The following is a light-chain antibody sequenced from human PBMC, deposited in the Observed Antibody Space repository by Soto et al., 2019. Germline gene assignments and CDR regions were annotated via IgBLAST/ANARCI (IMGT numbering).Light chain of an antibody. J-gene: IGKJ1*01. V-gene: IGKV3-20*01. Sequence: VLTQSPGTLSSSPGERATLSCRASQRVSSNYLAWYQQKPGQAPRLLISGASSRAAGIPDRFSGSGSETDFTLTISRLEPDDFAMYHCQQYGDSPPTFGQGTKVDIK. CDR1: QRVSSNY. CDR3: QQYGDSPPT. CDR2: GAS.